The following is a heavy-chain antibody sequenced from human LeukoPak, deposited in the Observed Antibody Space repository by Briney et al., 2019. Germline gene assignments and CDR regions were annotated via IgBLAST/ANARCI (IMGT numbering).Heavy chain of an antibody. J-gene: IGHJ3*02. D-gene: IGHD2-2*01. CDR1: GGSLSGYY. Sequence: PSETLSLTCGVYGGSLSGYYWSWIRQPPGKGLEWIAEINHSGSTTYNPSLKSRVTLSVDKSKNQFSLKLNSVTAADTAVYYCARGPPDCSSTSCYAFDAFDIWGQGTMVTVSS. V-gene: IGHV4-34*01. CDR3: ARGPPDCSSTSCYAFDAFDI. CDR2: INHSGST.